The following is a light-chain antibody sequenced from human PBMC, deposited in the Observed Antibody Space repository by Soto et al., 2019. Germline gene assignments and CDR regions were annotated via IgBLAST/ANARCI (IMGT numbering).Light chain of an antibody. J-gene: IGLJ2*01. CDR2: EVS. CDR1: SSDVGGYNY. CDR3: SPSAGSNNEV. V-gene: IGLV2-8*01. Sequence: QSALTQPPSASGSPGQSVTISCTGTSSDVGGYNYVSWYQQHPGKAPILMIYEVSKRPSGVPDRFSGSKSGNTASLTVSGLQAEEEADYYCSPSAGSNNEVFGGGTKLTVL.